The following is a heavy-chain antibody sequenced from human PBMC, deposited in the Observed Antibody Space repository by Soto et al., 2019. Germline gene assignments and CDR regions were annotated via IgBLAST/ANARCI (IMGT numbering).Heavy chain of an antibody. J-gene: IGHJ5*02. Sequence: LRLSCAASGFTFRSFTMNWVRQAPGKGLEWVSTISSNSAYIYYTDALRGRFTISRDNAKNSLHLQMNSLRAEDTAVYYCTRDASRDSSARGWFDPWGPGTLVTVS. V-gene: IGHV3-21*01. CDR2: ISSNSAYI. CDR1: GFTFRSFT. D-gene: IGHD6-13*01. CDR3: TRDASRDSSARGWFDP.